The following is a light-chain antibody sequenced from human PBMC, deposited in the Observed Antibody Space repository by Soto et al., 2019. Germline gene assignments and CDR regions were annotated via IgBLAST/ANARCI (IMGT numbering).Light chain of an antibody. CDR3: AAWDDSLSGVV. CDR1: SSNIGSNY. V-gene: IGLV1-47*01. CDR2: RNN. Sequence: QPVLTQPPSASGTPGQRVTISCSGSSSNIGSNYVYWYQQLPGTAPKLLIYRNNQRPLGVPDRFSGSKSGTSASLAISGLRSEDEADYYCAAWDDSLSGVVFGGGTKLTFL. J-gene: IGLJ2*01.